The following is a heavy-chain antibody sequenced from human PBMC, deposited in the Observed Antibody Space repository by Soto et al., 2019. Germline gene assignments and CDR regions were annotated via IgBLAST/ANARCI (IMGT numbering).Heavy chain of an antibody. J-gene: IGHJ4*02. Sequence: QVQLQESGPGLVKPSQTLSLTCTVSGGSISSGGYYWSWIRQHPGKGLEWIGYIYYSGSTYYNPSLKGRVTISVDTSKNQFSLKLSSVAAADTAVYYCARGRDDYGDYRWQGPIDYWGQGALVTVSS. CDR1: GGSISSGGYY. D-gene: IGHD4-17*01. CDR2: IYYSGST. CDR3: ARGRDDYGDYRWQGPIDY. V-gene: IGHV4-31*03.